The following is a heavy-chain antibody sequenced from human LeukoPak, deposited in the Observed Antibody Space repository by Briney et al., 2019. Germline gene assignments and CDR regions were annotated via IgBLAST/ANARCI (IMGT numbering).Heavy chain of an antibody. V-gene: IGHV3-23*01. CDR1: GLTFSSYS. D-gene: IGHD6-13*01. CDR3: AKDAAGPEY. CDR2: ISASGGDT. Sequence: GGSLRLSYVVSGLTFSSYSMSWVRQAPGKGLDWVSGISASGGDTWYPDSVKGRFTISRDNSKNTLFLQMSSLRVEDTAMYYCAKDAAGPEYWGQGTLVTVSS. J-gene: IGHJ4*02.